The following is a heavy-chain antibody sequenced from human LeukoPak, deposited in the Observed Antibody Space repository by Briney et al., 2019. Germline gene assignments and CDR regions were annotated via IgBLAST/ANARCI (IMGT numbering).Heavy chain of an antibody. V-gene: IGHV1-18*01. J-gene: IGHJ4*02. CDR3: ARGAGYDFWSGYVPHYFDY. CDR2: ISAYYGNT. D-gene: IGHD3-3*01. Sequence: AASVKVSCKASGYTFTSYGISWVRQAPGQGLEWMGWISAYYGNTNYAQKLQGRVTMTTDTSTSTAYMELRSLRSDDTAVYYCARGAGYDFWSGYVPHYFDYWGQGTLVTVSS. CDR1: GYTFTSYG.